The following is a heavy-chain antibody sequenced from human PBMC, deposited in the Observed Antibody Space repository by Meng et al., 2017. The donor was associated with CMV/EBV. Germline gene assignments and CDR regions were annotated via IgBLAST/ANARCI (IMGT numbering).Heavy chain of an antibody. CDR1: GGSISSSSHY. J-gene: IGHJ6*02. V-gene: IGHV4-39*07. Sequence: GSLRLSCTVSGGSISSSSHYWGWIRQPPGKGLEWIGSIYYSGSTYYNPSLKSRVTISVDTSKNQFSLKLSSVTAADTAVYYCARFERTYGMDVWGQGTTVTVSS. CDR3: ARFERTYGMDV. CDR2: IYYSGST.